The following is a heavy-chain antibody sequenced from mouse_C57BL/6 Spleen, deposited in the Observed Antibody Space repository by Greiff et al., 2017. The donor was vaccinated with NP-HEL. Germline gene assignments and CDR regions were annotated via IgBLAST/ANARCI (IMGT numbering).Heavy chain of an antibody. CDR2: IDPETGGT. Sequence: VQLQQSGAELVRPGASVTLSCKASGYTFTDYEMHWVKQTPVHGLEWIGAIDPETGGTAYNQKFKGKAILTADKSSGTAYMELRSLTSEDSAVYYCTGAWFSYWCQGTLVTVSA. J-gene: IGHJ3*01. CDR3: TGAWFSY. CDR1: GYTFTDYE. V-gene: IGHV1-15*01.